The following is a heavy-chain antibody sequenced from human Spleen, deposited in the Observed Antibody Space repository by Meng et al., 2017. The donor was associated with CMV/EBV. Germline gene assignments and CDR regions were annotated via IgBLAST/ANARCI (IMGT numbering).Heavy chain of an antibody. D-gene: IGHD5-12*01. Sequence: GGSLRLSCAASGFTFSSYEMNWVRQAPGKGLVWVSRISSDGSSISYADSVKGRFTVSRASAKSTVYLQVTSLRAEDTAVYYCAGVLERYGGSMYYHFGLDVWGQGTAVTVSS. J-gene: IGHJ6*02. CDR3: AGVLERYGGSMYYHFGLDV. CDR1: GFTFSSYE. CDR2: ISSDGSSI. V-gene: IGHV3-74*01.